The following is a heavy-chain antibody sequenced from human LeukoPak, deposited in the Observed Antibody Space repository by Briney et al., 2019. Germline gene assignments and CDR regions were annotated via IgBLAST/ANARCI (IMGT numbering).Heavy chain of an antibody. J-gene: IGHJ4*02. CDR1: GGTFSSYA. D-gene: IGHD3-22*01. Sequence: SVKVSCKASGGTFSSYAISWVRQAPGQGPEWMGGIIPIFGTANYAQKFQGRVTITTDESTSTAYTELSSLRSEDTAVYYCARSPAGSSGYYFDYWGQGTLVTVSS. CDR3: ARSPAGSSGYYFDY. CDR2: IIPIFGTA. V-gene: IGHV1-69*05.